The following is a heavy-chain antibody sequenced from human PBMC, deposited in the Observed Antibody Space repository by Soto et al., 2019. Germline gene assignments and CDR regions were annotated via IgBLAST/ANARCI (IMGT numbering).Heavy chain of an antibody. J-gene: IGHJ1*01. CDR2: IYYSGST. V-gene: IGHV4-39*01. CDR1: GGSISSGGYY. CDR3: ARPGPVYYYDSPAYFQH. Sequence: SETLSLTCTVSGGSISSGGYYWSWIRQHPGKGLEWIGYIYYSGSTYYNPSLKSRVTISVDTSKNQFSLKLSSVTAADTAVYYCARPGPVYYYDSPAYFQHWGQGTLVTVSS. D-gene: IGHD3-22*01.